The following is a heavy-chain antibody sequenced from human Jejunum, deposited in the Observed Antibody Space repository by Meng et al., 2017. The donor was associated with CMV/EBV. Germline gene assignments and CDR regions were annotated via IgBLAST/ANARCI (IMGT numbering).Heavy chain of an antibody. V-gene: IGHV3-53*01. D-gene: IGHD3-10*01. CDR3: AKVAMIRGVVFDF. Sequence: AASGFTVSTNCMSWVRQAPGKGLEWVSVIYRGGTTYYADSVKGRFTISRDNSKNTLYLQMNSLRADDTAVYYCAKVAMIRGVVFDFWGQGTLVTVSS. CDR1: GFTVSTNC. J-gene: IGHJ4*02. CDR2: IYRGGTT.